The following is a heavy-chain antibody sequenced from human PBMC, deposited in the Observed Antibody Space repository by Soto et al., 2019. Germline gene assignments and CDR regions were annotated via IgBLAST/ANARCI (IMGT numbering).Heavy chain of an antibody. V-gene: IGHV4-39*01. CDR1: GGSISSSSYY. J-gene: IGHJ3*01. CDR2: IYYSGST. CDR3: ARIHQISGVTNAFDV. D-gene: IGHD1-26*01. Sequence: SETLSLTCTVSGGSISSSSYYWGWIRQPPGKGLEWIGSIYYSGSTYYNPSLKSRVTISVDTSKNQFSLKLSSVTAADTAVYYCARIHQISGVTNAFDVWGQGTMVTVSS.